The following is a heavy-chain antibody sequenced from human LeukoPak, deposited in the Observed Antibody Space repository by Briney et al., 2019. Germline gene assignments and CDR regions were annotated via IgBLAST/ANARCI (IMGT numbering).Heavy chain of an antibody. CDR2: ISRTSESI. V-gene: IGHV3-21*01. CDR3: ARGATDITRWFDP. J-gene: IGHJ5*02. CDR1: GFTFSSYA. Sequence: PGGSLRLSCAASGFTFSSYAMSWVRQAPGKGLEWVGIISRTSESIFYADSLKGRFTISRDNAKNSLYLQMNGLRAEDTAAYYCARGATDITRWFDPWGQGTLVIVSS. D-gene: IGHD3-3*01.